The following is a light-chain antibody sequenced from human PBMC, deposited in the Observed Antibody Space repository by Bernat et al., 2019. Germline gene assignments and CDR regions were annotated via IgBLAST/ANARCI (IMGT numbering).Light chain of an antibody. CDR1: QSVSS. CDR2: GAS. V-gene: IGKV3-20*01. CDR3: QQYSTYPYT. J-gene: IGKJ2*01. Sequence: EIVLTQSPGTLSLSPGERATFSCRASQSVSSLAWYQQKPGQSPRLLIYGASSRATGIPDRFSGSGSGTDFTLTISSLQPEDFATYYCQQYSTYPYTFGQGTKLEIK.